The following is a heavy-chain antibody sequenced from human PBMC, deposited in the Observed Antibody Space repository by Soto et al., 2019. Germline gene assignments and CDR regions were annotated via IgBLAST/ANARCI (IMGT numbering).Heavy chain of an antibody. D-gene: IGHD2-8*02. J-gene: IGHJ5*02. CDR1: GFTFGDYD. V-gene: IGHV3-11*01. Sequence: GGSLRLSCAASGFTFGDYDMSWIRQAPGKGLEWVSYISNGGSSIYYADSVKGRFTISRDNAKRSVFLQMNSLRAEDTAVYYCTRPCRYCNGGGPGNWFDPWGQGTLVTVSS. CDR3: TRPCRYCNGGGPGNWFDP. CDR2: ISNGGSSI.